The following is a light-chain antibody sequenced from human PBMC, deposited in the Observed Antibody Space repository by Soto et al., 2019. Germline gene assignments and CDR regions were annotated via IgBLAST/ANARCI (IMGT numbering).Light chain of an antibody. CDR1: QTISSW. CDR2: KES. Sequence: IQRTQYPSTLSVSVGDRFTSTSRASQTISSWLAWYQQKPGKSPKLLIYKESTLKSGVPSRFSGTGSETEFTLTVSSLQPDDSATYYCQQYNDYITVGGGTQVEIK. J-gene: IGKJ4*01. CDR3: QQYNDYIT. V-gene: IGKV1-5*03.